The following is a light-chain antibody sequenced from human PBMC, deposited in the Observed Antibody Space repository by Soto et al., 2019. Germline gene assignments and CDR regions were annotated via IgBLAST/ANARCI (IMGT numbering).Light chain of an antibody. CDR2: GAS. V-gene: IGKV3-15*01. CDR1: QSVSSN. J-gene: IGKJ5*01. CDR3: QQRSNWPPIT. Sequence: IVITQSPASLSVPPGERATLYCRASQSVSSNLAWYQQKPGQAPRLLIYGASTRATGIPARFSGSGSGTEFTLTISSLEPEDFAVYYCQQRSNWPPITFGQGTRLEI.